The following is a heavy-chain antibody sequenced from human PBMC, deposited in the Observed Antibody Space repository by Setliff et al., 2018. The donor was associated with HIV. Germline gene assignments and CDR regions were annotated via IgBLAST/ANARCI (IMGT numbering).Heavy chain of an antibody. Sequence: SETLSLTCTVSGGSISSHYWSWIRQPPGKGLEWIGSIYYSGSTNYNPSLKSRVTISVDTSKNQFSLKLSSVTATDTAMYYCASANWNYLGYWFDPWGQGTLVTVSS. D-gene: IGHD1-7*01. CDR3: ASANWNYLGYWFDP. J-gene: IGHJ5*02. V-gene: IGHV4-59*08. CDR2: IYYSGST. CDR1: GGSISSHY.